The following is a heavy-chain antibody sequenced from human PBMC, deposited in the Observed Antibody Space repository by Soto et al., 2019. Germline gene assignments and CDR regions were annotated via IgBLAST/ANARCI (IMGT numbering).Heavy chain of an antibody. J-gene: IGHJ6*02. Sequence: GASVKVSCKASGYTFTSYGISWVRQAPGQGLEWMGWISAYNGNTNYAQKLQGRVTMTSDTSTSTAYMELRSLRSDDTAVYYCARDIASVDFWSGYHALLPPYYYYYGMDVWGQGTTVTVSS. D-gene: IGHD3-3*01. CDR1: GYTFTSYG. CDR3: ARDIASVDFWSGYHALLPPYYYYYGMDV. CDR2: ISAYNGNT. V-gene: IGHV1-18*01.